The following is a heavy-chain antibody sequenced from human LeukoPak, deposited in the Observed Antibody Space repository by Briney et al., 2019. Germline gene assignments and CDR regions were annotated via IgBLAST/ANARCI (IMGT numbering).Heavy chain of an antibody. J-gene: IGHJ6*02. CDR1: GYTFSNYG. Sequence: SVKVSCKASGYTFSNYGISWVRQAPGQGLEWMGRIIPILGIANYAQKFQGRVTITADKSTSTAYMELSSLRSEDTAVYYCARNMNYYGSGSPDYYYYGMDVWGQGTTVTVSS. V-gene: IGHV1-69*04. D-gene: IGHD3-10*01. CDR2: IIPILGIA. CDR3: ARNMNYYGSGSPDYYYYGMDV.